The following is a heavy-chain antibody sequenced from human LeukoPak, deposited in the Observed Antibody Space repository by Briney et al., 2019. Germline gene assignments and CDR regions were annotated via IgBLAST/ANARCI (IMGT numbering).Heavy chain of an antibody. J-gene: IGHJ6*02. CDR1: GGSFSDYF. D-gene: IGHD3-22*01. CDR2: VNDYTGNT. V-gene: IGHV4-34*01. Sequence: SETLSLTCAVSGGSFSDYFWTWIRQSPGKGLEWIGGVNDYTGNTNYNPSLNTRVSIFLEKSKNQFSLELRSVTAADTAVYYCARGRIAKIVVVHSFSYSMDVWGQGTTVTVSS. CDR3: ARGRIAKIVVVHSFSYSMDV.